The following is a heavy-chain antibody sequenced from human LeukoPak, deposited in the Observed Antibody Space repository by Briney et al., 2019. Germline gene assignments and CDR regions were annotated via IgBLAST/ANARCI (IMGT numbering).Heavy chain of an antibody. V-gene: IGHV4-39*01. CDR3: ARDECLGELSFCQSDY. Sequence: SETLSLTCTVSGGSTSSSNYYWGWIRQPPGKGLEWIGGIHYSGNTYYNPSLKSRVTISIDTSKNQFSLKLSSVTAADTAVYYCARDECLGELSFCQSDYWGQGTLVTVSS. CDR1: GGSTSSSNYY. CDR2: IHYSGNT. J-gene: IGHJ4*02. D-gene: IGHD3-16*02.